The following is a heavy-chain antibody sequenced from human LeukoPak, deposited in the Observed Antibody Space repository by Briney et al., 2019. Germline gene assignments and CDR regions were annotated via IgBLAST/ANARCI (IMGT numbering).Heavy chain of an antibody. Sequence: GGSLRLSCAASGFTFSSYGMHWVRQAPGKGLEWVAVIWYDGSNKYYADSVKGRFTISRDNSKNTLYLQMNSLRAEDTAVYYCAKLIAAASNRNFDYWGQGTLVTVSS. D-gene: IGHD6-13*01. CDR2: IWYDGSNK. J-gene: IGHJ4*02. CDR1: GFTFSSYG. CDR3: AKLIAAASNRNFDY. V-gene: IGHV3-33*06.